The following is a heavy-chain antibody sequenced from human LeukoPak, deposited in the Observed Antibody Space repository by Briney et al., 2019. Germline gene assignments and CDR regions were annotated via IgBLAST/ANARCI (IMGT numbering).Heavy chain of an antibody. Sequence: ASVKVSCKASGYTFTSHGISWVRQAPGQGLEWMGWISTYNGNTNYAQKLQGRVSMTTDTSTSTAYMDLRSLRSDDTAVYYCAKSNGYGLIDIWGQGTMVTVSS. CDR3: AKSNGYGLIDI. J-gene: IGHJ3*02. D-gene: IGHD3-10*01. CDR2: ISTYNGNT. CDR1: GYTFTSHG. V-gene: IGHV1-18*01.